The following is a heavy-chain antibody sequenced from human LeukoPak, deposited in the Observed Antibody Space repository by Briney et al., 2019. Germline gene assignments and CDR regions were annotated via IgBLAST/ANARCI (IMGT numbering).Heavy chain of an antibody. J-gene: IGHJ5*02. V-gene: IGHV4-34*01. D-gene: IGHD6-13*01. CDR2: INHSAST. Sequence: XSXXXXXPGXGLEWIGEINHSASTNYNPSLTSPVTISVDTSKNQFSLKLSSVTAADTAVYYCASGGIAAFDPWGQGTLVTVSS. CDR3: ASGGIAAFDP.